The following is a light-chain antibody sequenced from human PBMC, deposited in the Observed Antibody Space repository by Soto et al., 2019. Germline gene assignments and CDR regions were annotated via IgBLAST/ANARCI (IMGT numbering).Light chain of an antibody. V-gene: IGKV3-20*01. J-gene: IGKJ5*01. CDR3: QQYGRSIT. CDR1: QSFSSTY. Sequence: LSXSPVERXTLSCRASQSFSSTYLAWYQQKPGQAPRLLIYGASSRATGVPDRFSGSGSGTDFTLTISRLEPEDFAVYYCQQYGRSITFGQGTRLEIK. CDR2: GAS.